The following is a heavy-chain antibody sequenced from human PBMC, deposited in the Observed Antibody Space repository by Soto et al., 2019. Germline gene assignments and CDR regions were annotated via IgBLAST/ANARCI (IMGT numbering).Heavy chain of an antibody. CDR2: INPSGGST. V-gene: IGHV1-46*01. CDR3: ARDGHGGYSYGSRYYYYGMDV. Sequence: QVQLVQSGAEVKKPGASVKVSCKASGYTFTSYYMHWVRQAPGQGLEWVGIINPSGGSTSYAQKFQGRVTMTRDTSTSTVYMELSSLRSEDTAVYYCARDGHGGYSYGSRYYYYGMDVWGQGTTVTVSS. J-gene: IGHJ6*02. D-gene: IGHD5-18*01. CDR1: GYTFTSYY.